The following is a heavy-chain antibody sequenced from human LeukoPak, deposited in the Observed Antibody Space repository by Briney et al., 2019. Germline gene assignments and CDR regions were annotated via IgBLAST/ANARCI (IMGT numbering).Heavy chain of an antibody. V-gene: IGHV1-69*13. CDR3: ARAKLIIAAAVPGSLRQTQPSQYYYYGMDV. J-gene: IGHJ6*02. CDR1: GGTFSSYA. CDR2: IIPIFGTA. D-gene: IGHD6-13*01. Sequence: SVKVSCKASGGTFSSYAISWVRQAPGQGLEWMGGIIPIFGTANYAQKFQGRVTITADESTSTAYMELGSLRSEDTAVYYCARAKLIIAAAVPGSLRQTQPSQYYYYGMDVWGQGTTVTVSS.